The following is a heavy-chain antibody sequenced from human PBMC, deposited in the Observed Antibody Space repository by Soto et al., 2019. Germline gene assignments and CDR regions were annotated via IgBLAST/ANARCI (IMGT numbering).Heavy chain of an antibody. V-gene: IGHV3-48*03. CDR1: GFTFSSYE. CDR2: ISSSGSTI. D-gene: IGHD4-17*01. J-gene: IGHJ4*02. CDR3: ARSLNYGDSGDTYYFGY. Sequence: PGGSLRLSCAASGFTFSSYEMNWVRQAPGKGLEWVSYISSSGSTIYYADSVKGRFTISRDNAKNSLYLQMNSLRAEDTAVYYCARSLNYGDSGDTYYFGYWGQGTLVTVSS.